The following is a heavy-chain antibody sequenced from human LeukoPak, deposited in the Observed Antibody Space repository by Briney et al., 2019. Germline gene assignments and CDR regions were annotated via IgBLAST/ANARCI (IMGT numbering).Heavy chain of an antibody. D-gene: IGHD5-18*01. Sequence: GSLRLSCAASGFTFSSYAMNWVRQAPGKGLEWVSIISGSGGSTYYADSVKGRFTISRDNSKNTLYLQMNSLRAEDTAVYYCASNVDTAMVNYWGQGTLVTVSS. V-gene: IGHV3-23*01. CDR1: GFTFSSYA. J-gene: IGHJ4*02. CDR3: ASNVDTAMVNY. CDR2: ISGSGGST.